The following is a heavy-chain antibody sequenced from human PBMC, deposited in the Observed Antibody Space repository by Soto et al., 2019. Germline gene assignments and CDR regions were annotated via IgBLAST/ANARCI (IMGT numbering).Heavy chain of an antibody. V-gene: IGHV3-23*01. J-gene: IGHJ3*01. Sequence: EVQLLESGGDLVHPGGTLILSCVGSGYPFGDYAMSWVRQAPGKGLEWVSGISGDGSATSYADSLKGRFTVSRDNSKDTLFLQMNTLRVEDTAVYYCAKTRLYDNNDYHRDGFDVWGPGTAVTVS. D-gene: IGHD5-12*01. CDR2: ISGDGSAT. CDR1: GYPFGDYA. CDR3: AKTRLYDNNDYHRDGFDV.